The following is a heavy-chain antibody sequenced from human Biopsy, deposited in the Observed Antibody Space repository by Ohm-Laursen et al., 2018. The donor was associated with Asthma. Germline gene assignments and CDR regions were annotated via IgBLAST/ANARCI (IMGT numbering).Heavy chain of an antibody. CDR1: GFSFSNFA. CDR2: ISKDASTQ. V-gene: IGHV3-30*01. J-gene: IGHJ3*02. Sequence: SLRLSCTASGFSFSNFAIHWVRQAPGKGLEWVGVISKDASTQDYADSVKGRFTMARDNSKNTLDLQMNSLREEDTAVYYCVRDGTDDAFDIWGQGTVVSVSS. CDR3: VRDGTDDAFDI. D-gene: IGHD1-1*01.